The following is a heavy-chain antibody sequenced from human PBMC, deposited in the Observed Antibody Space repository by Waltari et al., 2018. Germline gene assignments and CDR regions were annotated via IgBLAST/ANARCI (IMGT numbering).Heavy chain of an antibody. V-gene: IGHV3-74*01. Sequence: YWRHWVRQVPGKVLVWFSRINPDGSSIGNADSVKGRFTISRDNAKNTLYLQMNSLKAEDTAVYYCARVDKGYFDYWGQGTLVTVSS. CDR2: INPDGSSI. CDR1: YW. J-gene: IGHJ4*02. D-gene: IGHD3-9*01. CDR3: ARVDKGYFDY.